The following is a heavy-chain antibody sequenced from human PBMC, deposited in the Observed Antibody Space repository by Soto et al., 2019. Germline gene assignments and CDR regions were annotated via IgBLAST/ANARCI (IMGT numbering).Heavy chain of an antibody. V-gene: IGHV1-69*13. CDR3: ARVDSTYYYDSSGYYYPPPLDY. J-gene: IGHJ4*02. Sequence: GASVKVSCKASGGTFSSYAISWVRQAPGQGLEWMGGIIPIFGTANYAQKFQGRVTITADESTSTAYMELSSLRSEDTAVYYCARVDSTYYYDSSGYYYPPPLDYWGQGTLVTVS. D-gene: IGHD3-22*01. CDR1: GGTFSSYA. CDR2: IIPIFGTA.